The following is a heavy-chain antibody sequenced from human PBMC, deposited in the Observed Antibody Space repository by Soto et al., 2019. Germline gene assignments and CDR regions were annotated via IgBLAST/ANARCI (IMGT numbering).Heavy chain of an antibody. CDR2: IYYSGTT. CDR1: ADAVSRGSYY. D-gene: IGHD5-12*01. V-gene: IGHV4-61*01. CDR3: ASDIRGNSRSLVY. J-gene: IGHJ4*02. Sequence: SETLSLTSNVSADAVSRGSYYLTCVRQPPGKGLEWIGNIYYSGTTNYNPSLQNRVTISIDTSKKQYSLKLNYVTAADAALYYCASDIRGNSRSLVYWGQGTQVNVSS.